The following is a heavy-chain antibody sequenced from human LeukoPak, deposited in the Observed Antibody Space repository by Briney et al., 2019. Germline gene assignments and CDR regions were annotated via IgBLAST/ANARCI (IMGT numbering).Heavy chain of an antibody. J-gene: IGHJ3*02. CDR2: INWNGSST. V-gene: IGHV3-20*04. D-gene: IGHD2-2*01. CDR1: GFTFDDYG. CDR3: ARVSDIVVVPAAKNAFDI. Sequence: GGSLRLSCAASGFTFDDYGMSWVRQAPGKGLEWVSGINWNGSSTGYADSVKGRFTISRDDAKNSLYLQMNSLRAEDTALYYCARVSDIVVVPAAKNAFDIWGQGTMVTVSS.